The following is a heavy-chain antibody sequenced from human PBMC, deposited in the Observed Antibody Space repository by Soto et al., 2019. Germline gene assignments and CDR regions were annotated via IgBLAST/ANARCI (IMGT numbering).Heavy chain of an antibody. D-gene: IGHD7-27*01. CDR2: ISYDGSNK. Sequence: PGGSLRLACAASGFTFSSYGMHWVRQAPGKGLEWVAVISYDGSNKYYADSVKGRFTVSRDNAKNTLYLQMNSLRAEDTAVYYCARDLSWGSNWYYFMDVSGKGTTVTVSS. J-gene: IGHJ6*03. CDR1: GFTFSSYG. CDR3: ARDLSWGSNWYYFMDV. V-gene: IGHV3-30*03.